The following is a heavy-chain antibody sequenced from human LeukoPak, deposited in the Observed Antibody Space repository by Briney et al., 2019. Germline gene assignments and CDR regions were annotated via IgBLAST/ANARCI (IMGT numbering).Heavy chain of an antibody. D-gene: IGHD4-17*01. CDR2: IYYSGST. V-gene: IGHV4-61*01. CDR1: VGSVSSGSYH. Sequence: SVTLSLTCTVSVGSVSSGSYHWSWIPQPPGKGLEWIGYIYYSGSTNYNPSLKSRVTISVDTSKNQFSLKLSSVTAADTAVYYCARLEGGDNVDYWGQGTLVTVSS. J-gene: IGHJ4*02. CDR3: ARLEGGDNVDY.